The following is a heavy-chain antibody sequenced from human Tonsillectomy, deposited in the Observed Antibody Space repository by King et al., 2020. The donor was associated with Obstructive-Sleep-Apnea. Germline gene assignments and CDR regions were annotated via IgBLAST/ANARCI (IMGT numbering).Heavy chain of an antibody. D-gene: IGHD2-21*02. CDR2: INPNSGGT. V-gene: IGHV1-2*04. Sequence: QLVQSGAEVKKPGASVKVSCKASGYTFTGYDMNWVRQAPGQGLEWMGWINPNSGGTNYAQKFQGWVTMTRDTSISTAYMELSRLRSDDTAVYYCARGLRGDSYYGMDVWGQGTTVTVSS. CDR1: GYTFTGYD. J-gene: IGHJ6*02. CDR3: ARGLRGDSYYGMDV.